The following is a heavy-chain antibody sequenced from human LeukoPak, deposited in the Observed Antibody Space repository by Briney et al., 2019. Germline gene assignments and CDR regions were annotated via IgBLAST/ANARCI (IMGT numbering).Heavy chain of an antibody. CDR2: IYYSGST. J-gene: IGHJ5*02. D-gene: IGHD6-19*01. CDR3: ARDLTPHSSGWHNWFDP. CDR1: GGSVSSGSYY. Sequence: SETLSLTCTVSGGSVSSGSYYWSWIRQPPGKGLEWIGYIYYSGSTNYNPSLKSRVTISVDTSKNQFSLKLSSVTPADTAVYYCARDLTPHSSGWHNWFDPWGQGTLVTVSS. V-gene: IGHV4-61*01.